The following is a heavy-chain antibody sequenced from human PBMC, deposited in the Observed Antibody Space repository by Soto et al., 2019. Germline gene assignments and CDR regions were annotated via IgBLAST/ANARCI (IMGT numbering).Heavy chain of an antibody. D-gene: IGHD2-2*02. CDR3: ARESLGYCSTSNCYKVDY. V-gene: IGHV3-21*01. CDR2: ISSSSSYI. Sequence: GGSLRLSCAASGFTFSSYSMNWVRQAPGKGLEWVSSISSSSSYIYYADSVKGRFTISRYNAKNSLYLQMNSLRAEDTAVYYCARESLGYCSTSNCYKVDYWGQGTLVTSPQ. J-gene: IGHJ4*02. CDR1: GFTFSSYS.